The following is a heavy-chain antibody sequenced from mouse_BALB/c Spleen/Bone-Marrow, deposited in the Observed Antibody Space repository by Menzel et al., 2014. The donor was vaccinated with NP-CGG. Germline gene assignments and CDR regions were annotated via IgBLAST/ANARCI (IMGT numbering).Heavy chain of an antibody. J-gene: IGHJ2*01. Sequence: EVKVVESGGGLVQPGGSLRLSCAPSGFTFTDYYMSWVRQPPGKALEWLGFIRNKANGYTTEYSASVKGRFTISRDNSQSILYLQMNTLRAEDSATYYCARDRGGLLHDYWGQGTTLTVSS. D-gene: IGHD1-1*01. CDR2: IRNKANGYTT. CDR3: ARDRGGLLHDY. V-gene: IGHV7-3*02. CDR1: GFTFTDYY.